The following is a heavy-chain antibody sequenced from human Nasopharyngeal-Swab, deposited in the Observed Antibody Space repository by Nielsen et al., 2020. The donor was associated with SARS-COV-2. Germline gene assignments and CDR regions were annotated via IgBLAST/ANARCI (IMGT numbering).Heavy chain of an antibody. V-gene: IGHV1-2*06. J-gene: IGHJ5*02. CDR1: GYTFTGYY. CDR2: INPNSGGT. CDR3: ARDHYTARPNWLDP. Sequence: ASVKVSCKASGYTFTGYYMHWVRQAPGQGLEWMGRINPNSGGTNYAQKFQGRVTMTRDTSIGTAYMELSRLRSDDTAVYYCARDHYTARPNWLDPWGQGTLVTVSS. D-gene: IGHD6-6*01.